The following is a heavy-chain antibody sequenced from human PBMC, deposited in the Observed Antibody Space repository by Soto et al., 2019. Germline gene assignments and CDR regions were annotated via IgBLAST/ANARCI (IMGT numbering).Heavy chain of an antibody. D-gene: IGHD3-10*01. CDR2: INHSGST. CDR3: ARGRITMVRGVDYFDY. V-gene: IGHV4-34*01. J-gene: IGHJ4*02. Sequence: QVQLQQWGAGLLKPSETLSLTCAVYGGSFSGYYWSWIRQPPGKGLEWIGEINHSGSTNYNPSLKSRVTISVDTSKNQFSLKPSSVTAADTAVYYCARGRITMVRGVDYFDYWGQGTLVTVSS. CDR1: GGSFSGYY.